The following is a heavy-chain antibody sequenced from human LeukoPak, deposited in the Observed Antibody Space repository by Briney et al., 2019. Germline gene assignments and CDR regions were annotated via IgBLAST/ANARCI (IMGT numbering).Heavy chain of an antibody. J-gene: IGHJ4*02. D-gene: IGHD3-22*01. CDR3: ARAHNYYDFTRFPDY. CDR1: GFTFSDYY. CDR2: ISSSGSTI. Sequence: GGSLRLSCAASGFTFSDYYMSWIRQAPGKGPEWVSNISSSGSTIYYADSVKGRFTISRDNAKNSLYLQMNSLRAEDTAVYYCARAHNYYDFTRFPDYWGQGTLVTVSS. V-gene: IGHV3-11*01.